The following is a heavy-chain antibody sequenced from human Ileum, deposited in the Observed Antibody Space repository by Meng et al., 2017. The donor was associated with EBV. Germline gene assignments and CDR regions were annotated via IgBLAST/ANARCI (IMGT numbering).Heavy chain of an antibody. CDR3: VYSSSFH. Sequence: QVQLVASGGGLVKPGVTLSLSCDASGFTFSNYYMNWIRQAPGKGLEWVSFISSTGSTTYYADSVKGRFTVSRDNAKNSLFLQMHSLRAEDTAVYYCVYSSSFHWGQGTLVTVSS. CDR2: ISSTGSTT. V-gene: IGHV3-11*01. CDR1: GFTFSNYY. J-gene: IGHJ4*02. D-gene: IGHD6-13*01.